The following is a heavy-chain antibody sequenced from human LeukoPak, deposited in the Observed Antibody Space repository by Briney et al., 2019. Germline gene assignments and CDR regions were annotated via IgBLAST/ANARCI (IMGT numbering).Heavy chain of an antibody. V-gene: IGHV3-33*01. Sequence: GGTLRLSCAVSGVTFSSWAINWGRQAPGKGLEWVTMIWYDGSNKYYGDSVKGRFTIYRDNSKNTVYLQLNSLIFEDTAVYYWVSSPPGSGWAFDYWGQGALVTVSS. CDR2: IWYDGSNK. CDR1: GVTFSSWA. J-gene: IGHJ4*02. D-gene: IGHD6-19*01. CDR3: VSSPPGSGWAFDY.